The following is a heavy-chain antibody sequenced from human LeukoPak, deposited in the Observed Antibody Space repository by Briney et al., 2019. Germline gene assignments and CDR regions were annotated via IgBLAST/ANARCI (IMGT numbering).Heavy chain of an antibody. J-gene: IGHJ4*02. D-gene: IGHD1-20*01. Sequence: GGSLRLSCAASGFTFSSYSMNWVCQAPGKGLEWVSSISTSSTYTYYADSVKGRFTISRDNAKNSLYLQMDSLRAEDTAVYYCARDPPFIIGTTFFDYWGQGTLVTVSS. CDR3: ARDPPFIIGTTFFDY. V-gene: IGHV3-21*01. CDR1: GFTFSSYS. CDR2: ISTSSTYT.